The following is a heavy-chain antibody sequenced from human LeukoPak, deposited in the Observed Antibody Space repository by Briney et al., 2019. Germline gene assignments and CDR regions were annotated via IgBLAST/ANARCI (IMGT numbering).Heavy chain of an antibody. V-gene: IGHV3-23*01. CDR2: TSGSGGST. Sequence: GGSLRLSCAASGFTFSSYAMSWVRQAPGKGLEWVSATSGSGGSTYYADSVKGRFTISRDNSKNTLYLQMNSLRAEDTAVYYCAKDRGQWLVTWYFDLWGRGTLVTVSS. D-gene: IGHD6-19*01. J-gene: IGHJ2*01. CDR1: GFTFSSYA. CDR3: AKDRGQWLVTWYFDL.